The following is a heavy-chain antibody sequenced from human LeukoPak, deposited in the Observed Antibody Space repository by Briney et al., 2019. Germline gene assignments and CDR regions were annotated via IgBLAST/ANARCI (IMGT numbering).Heavy chain of an antibody. J-gene: IGHJ6*03. CDR1: GFTFSSYA. Sequence: GGSLRLSCAASGFTFSSYAMSWVRQAPGKGLEWVSAISGSGGSTYYADSVKGRFTISRDNSKNTLYLQMNSLRAEDTAEYYCAKAGYCSSTSCYWGYYYYMDVWGKGTTVTVSS. V-gene: IGHV3-23*01. D-gene: IGHD2-2*01. CDR3: AKAGYCSSTSCYWGYYYYMDV. CDR2: ISGSGGST.